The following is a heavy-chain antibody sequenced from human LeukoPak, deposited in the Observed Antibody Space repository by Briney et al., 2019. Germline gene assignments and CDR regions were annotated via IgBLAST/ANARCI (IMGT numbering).Heavy chain of an antibody. CDR1: GGSISSGGYS. CDR2: IYHSGST. V-gene: IGHV4-30-2*01. J-gene: IGHJ5*02. Sequence: SETLSLTCAASGGSISSGGYSWSWIRQPPGKGLEWIGYIYHSGSTYYNPSLKSRVTISVDRSKNQFSLKLSSVTAADTAVYYCARDSVVVVPAAVNWFDPWGQGTLVTVSS. D-gene: IGHD2-2*01. CDR3: ARDSVVVVPAAVNWFDP.